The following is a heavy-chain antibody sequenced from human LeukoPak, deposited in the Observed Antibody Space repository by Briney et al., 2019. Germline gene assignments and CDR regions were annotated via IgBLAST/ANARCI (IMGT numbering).Heavy chain of an antibody. J-gene: IGHJ4*02. CDR2: IWSDGTNR. Sequence: GGSLRLSCAASGFTFSNYGMYWVRQAPGKGLEWVAVIWSDGTNRLHADSVKGRFIISRDNSKNTLYLQMNSLTPEDTAVYYCVPAFKREAPPPGFDFWGQGTLVTVSS. CDR3: VPAFKREAPPPGFDF. V-gene: IGHV3-30*02. D-gene: IGHD1-14*01. CDR1: GFTFSNYG.